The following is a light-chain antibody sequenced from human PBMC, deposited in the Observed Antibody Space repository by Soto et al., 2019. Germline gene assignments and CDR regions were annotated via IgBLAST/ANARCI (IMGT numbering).Light chain of an antibody. J-gene: IGKJ3*01. CDR1: QTIIRY. CDR3: QQSYSTLFT. CDR2: SAY. Sequence: DIQMTQSPSSLSASVGDRVTITCRASQTIIRYLNWYQQKPGRAPNLLIYSAYSLHNGLQSRFSESGSRTEFTLTISSLQPEDSATYYCQQSYSTLFTFGPGTRV. V-gene: IGKV1-39*01.